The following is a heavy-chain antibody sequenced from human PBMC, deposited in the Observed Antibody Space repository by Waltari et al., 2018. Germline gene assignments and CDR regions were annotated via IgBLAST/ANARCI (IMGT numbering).Heavy chain of an antibody. V-gene: IGHV4-34*01. CDR1: GGSFSGYY. CDR2: INHSGST. CDR3: ARAYYDFWSGRNWFDP. J-gene: IGHJ5*02. Sequence: QVQLQQWGAGLLKPSETLSLTCAVYGGSFSGYYWSWIRQPPGKWLEWIGEINHSGSTNYNPSLKSRVTISVDTSKNQFSLKLSSVTAADTAVYYCARAYYDFWSGRNWFDPWGQGTLVTVSS. D-gene: IGHD3-3*01.